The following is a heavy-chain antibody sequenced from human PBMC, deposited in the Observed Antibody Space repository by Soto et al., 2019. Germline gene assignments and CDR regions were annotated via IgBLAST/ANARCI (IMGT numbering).Heavy chain of an antibody. CDR2: IWYDGSNK. D-gene: IGHD6-25*01. CDR3: ARGTEPRDGSGMDV. V-gene: IGHV3-33*01. Sequence: PGGSLRLSCAASGFTFSSYGMHWVRQAPGKGLEWVAVIWYDGSNKYYADSVKGRFTISRDNSKNTLYLQMNSLRAEDTAVYYCARGTEPRDGSGMDVWGQGTTVTVSS. J-gene: IGHJ6*02. CDR1: GFTFSSYG.